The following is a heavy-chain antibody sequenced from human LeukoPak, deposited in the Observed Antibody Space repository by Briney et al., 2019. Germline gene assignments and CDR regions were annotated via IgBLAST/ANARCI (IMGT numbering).Heavy chain of an antibody. CDR1: GGSFSGYY. D-gene: IGHD2/OR15-2a*01. J-gene: IGHJ6*03. CDR3: ARVDEKPSRDLSTEYYYYYYMDV. Sequence: SETLSLTCAVYGGSFSGYYWSWIRQPPGKGLEWIGEINHSGSTNYNPSLKSRVTISVDTSKNQFSLKLSSVTAADTAVYYCARVDEKPSRDLSTEYYYYYYMDVWGKGTTVTISS. V-gene: IGHV4-34*01. CDR2: INHSGST.